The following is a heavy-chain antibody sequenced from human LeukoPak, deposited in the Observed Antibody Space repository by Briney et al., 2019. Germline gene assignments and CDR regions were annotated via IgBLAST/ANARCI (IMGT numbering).Heavy chain of an antibody. J-gene: IGHJ5*01. CDR1: GFTFSSYS. CDR2: ISSSSSYI. D-gene: IGHD2-2*01. V-gene: IGHV3-21*01. Sequence: PGGSLRLSCAASGFTFSSYSMNWVRQAPGKGLEWVPSISSSSSYIYYAASVKGRFTISRDNAKNSLYLQMNSLRAEDTAVYYCARGPGYCSSTSCSPNWFDSWGQGTLVTVSS. CDR3: ARGPGYCSSTSCSPNWFDS.